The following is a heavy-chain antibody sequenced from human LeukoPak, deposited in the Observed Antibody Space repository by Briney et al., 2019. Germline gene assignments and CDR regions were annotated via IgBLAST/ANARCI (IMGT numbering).Heavy chain of an antibody. CDR1: GFTFSSYA. V-gene: IGHV3-23*01. J-gene: IGHJ4*02. Sequence: GGSLRLSCAASGFTFSSYAMSWVRQAPGKGLEWVSAISGSGGSTYYADSVKGRFTISRDNSKNTLYLQMNSLRAEDTAVCYCAKVPPYYYDSSGYYLGYWGQGTLVTVSS. CDR2: ISGSGGST. CDR3: AKVPPYYYDSSGYYLGY. D-gene: IGHD3-22*01.